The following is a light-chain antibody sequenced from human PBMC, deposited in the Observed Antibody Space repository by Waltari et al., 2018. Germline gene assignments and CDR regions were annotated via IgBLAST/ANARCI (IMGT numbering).Light chain of an antibody. CDR1: QDSKSN. CDR3: LQDYSYPPT. CDR2: TAS. V-gene: IGKV1-6*01. Sequence: AIQMTQYQSSLSASVGDRVTITCRASQDSKSNLGWYQQKPEKAPKVRMYTASTVESVVPARFSGSGSGTYFTLTISSLQPEDFAIYYCLQDYSYPPTFGGGTRVEI. J-gene: IGKJ4*01.